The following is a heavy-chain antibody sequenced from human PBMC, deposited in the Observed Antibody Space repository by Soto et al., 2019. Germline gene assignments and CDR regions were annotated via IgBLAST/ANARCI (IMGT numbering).Heavy chain of an antibody. J-gene: IGHJ4*02. D-gene: IGHD6-13*01. CDR1: GYTFTSYG. V-gene: IGHV1-3*01. Sequence: QVQLVQSGAEVKKPGASVKVSCKASGYTFTSYGVHWVRQAPGQRLEWMAWINGGNGNTKYSQKFQGRVTITRDTSASTAYMELSSLRSEDTAVYYCARGPAYSSSWTLWGQGTLVTVSS. CDR2: INGGNGNT. CDR3: ARGPAYSSSWTL.